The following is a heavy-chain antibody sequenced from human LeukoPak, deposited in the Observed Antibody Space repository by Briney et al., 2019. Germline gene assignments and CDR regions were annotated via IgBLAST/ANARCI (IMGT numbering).Heavy chain of an antibody. J-gene: IGHJ6*03. Sequence: SETLSLTCTVSGGSISSSSYYWGWIRQPPGKGLEWIGSIYYSGSTYYNPSLKSRVTISVDTSKNQFSLKLSSVTAADTAVYYCASPLYSSGVDYYYYYMDVWGKGTTVTVSS. CDR1: GGSISSSSYY. CDR2: IYYSGST. CDR3: ASPLYSSGVDYYYYYMDV. D-gene: IGHD6-19*01. V-gene: IGHV4-39*01.